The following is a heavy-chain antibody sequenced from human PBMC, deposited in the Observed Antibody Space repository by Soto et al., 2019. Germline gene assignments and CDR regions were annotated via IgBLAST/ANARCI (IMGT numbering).Heavy chain of an antibody. D-gene: IGHD4-4*01. CDR2: IYYSGST. CDR3: ARAPRLHRGHLWWFDP. J-gene: IGHJ5*02. CDR1: GGSISSYY. Sequence: SETLSLTCTVSGGSISSYYWSWIRQPPGKGLEWIGYIYYSGSTNYNPSLKSRVTISVDTSKNQFSLKLSSVTAADTAVYYCARAPRLHRGHLWWFDPWGQGTLVTVSS. V-gene: IGHV4-59*01.